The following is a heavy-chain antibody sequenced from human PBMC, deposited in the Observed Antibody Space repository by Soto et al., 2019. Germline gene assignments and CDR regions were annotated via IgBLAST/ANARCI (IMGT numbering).Heavy chain of an antibody. CDR2: ISGSGGST. CDR3: AKSYYDILTGYGDPSYYYYYMDV. D-gene: IGHD3-9*01. CDR1: GFTFSSYA. Sequence: GGSLRLSCAASGFTFSSYAMSWFRQAPEKGLEWVSAISGSGGSTYYADSVKGQFTISRDNSKNTLYLQMNSLRAEDTAVYYCAKSYYDILTGYGDPSYYYYYMDVWGKGTTVTVSS. J-gene: IGHJ6*03. V-gene: IGHV3-23*01.